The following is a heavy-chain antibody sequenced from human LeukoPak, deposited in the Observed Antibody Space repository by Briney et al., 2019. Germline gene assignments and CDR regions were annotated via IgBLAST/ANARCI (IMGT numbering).Heavy chain of an antibody. CDR1: RYTFKNSA. Sequence: ASVKVSCKASRYTFKNSAMNWVRQAPGQGLEWMGWINTNTGNPTSAQGFTGRFVFSLDTSVSTAYLQISSLKAEDTAVYYCARLGGMIVADWGQGTLVTVSS. J-gene: IGHJ4*02. D-gene: IGHD3-22*01. V-gene: IGHV7-4-1*02. CDR3: ARLGGMIVAD. CDR2: INTNTGNP.